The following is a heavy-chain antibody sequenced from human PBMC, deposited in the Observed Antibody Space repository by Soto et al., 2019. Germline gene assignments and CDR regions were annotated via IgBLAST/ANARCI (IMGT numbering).Heavy chain of an antibody. CDR1: GYSFTSYW. Sequence: GESLKSSCKGSGYSFTSYWIGWVRQMPGKGLEWMGIIYPGDSDTRYSPSFQGQVTISADKSISTAYLQWSSLKASDTAMYYCARHGSQVGVYFDYWGQGTLVTVSS. D-gene: IGHD1-26*01. CDR2: IYPGDSDT. CDR3: ARHGSQVGVYFDY. J-gene: IGHJ4*02. V-gene: IGHV5-51*01.